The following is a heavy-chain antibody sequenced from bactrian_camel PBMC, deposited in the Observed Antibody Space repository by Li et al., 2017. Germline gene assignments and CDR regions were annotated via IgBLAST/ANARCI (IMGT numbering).Heavy chain of an antibody. V-gene: IGHV3S40*01. CDR3: TKGAWDNGFDF. J-gene: IGHJ6*01. D-gene: IGHD1*01. CDR1: GFTFSTFA. CDR2: IVSGGGST. Sequence: VQLVESGGGLVQPGGSLRLSCAASGFTFSTFAMNWVRQAPGKALEWVACIVSGGGSTYYADSVKGRFTISRDNAKNRVYPQLNSLNFEDMAMYYCTKGAWDNGFDFWGQGTQVTVS.